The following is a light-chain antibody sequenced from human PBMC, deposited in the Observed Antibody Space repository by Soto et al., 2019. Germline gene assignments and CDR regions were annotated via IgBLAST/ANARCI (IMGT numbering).Light chain of an antibody. CDR3: QQYNTYST. CDR2: KAS. J-gene: IGKJ2*01. V-gene: IGKV1-5*03. CDR1: ENIRTW. Sequence: DIPLTQSPSTLYASVGDRVTITCRASENIRTWFAWYQHKPGKAPKVLISKASTLASGVPSRFSGSGSGTEFPLTISILHPDDFATYYRQQYNTYSTFGQGTKLEIK.